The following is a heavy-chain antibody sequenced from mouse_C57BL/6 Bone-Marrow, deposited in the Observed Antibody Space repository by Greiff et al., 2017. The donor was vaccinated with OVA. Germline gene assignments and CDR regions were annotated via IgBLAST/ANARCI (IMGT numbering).Heavy chain of an antibody. CDR2: IYPGSGST. CDR1: GYTFTSYW. J-gene: IGHJ3*01. Sequence: QVQLQQPGAELVKPGASVKMSCKASGYTFTSYWITWVKQRPGQGLEWIGDIYPGSGSTNYNEKFKSKATLTVDTSSSTAYMQLSSLTSEDSAVYCCARGWLVPAWFAYWGQGTLVTVSA. D-gene: IGHD2-3*01. V-gene: IGHV1-55*01. CDR3: ARGWLVPAWFAY.